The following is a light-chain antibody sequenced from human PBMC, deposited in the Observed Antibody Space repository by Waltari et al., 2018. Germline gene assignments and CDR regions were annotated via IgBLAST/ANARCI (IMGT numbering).Light chain of an antibody. J-gene: IGLJ3*02. CDR2: DTS. CDR1: TGAVPRCHF. CDR3: LLSYRGARWV. Sequence: QVVVTQEPSLTVSPGGPVTLTCPSTTGAVPRCHFPYWFQQKPGQAPRTLIYDTSNKHSWTPARFSGSLLGGKAALTLSGAQSEDEAEYHCLLSYRGARWVFGGGTRLTVL. V-gene: IGLV7-46*01.